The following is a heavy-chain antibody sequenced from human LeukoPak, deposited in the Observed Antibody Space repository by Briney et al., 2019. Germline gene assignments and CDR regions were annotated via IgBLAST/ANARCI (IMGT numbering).Heavy chain of an antibody. CDR3: AKDEGSSSGFYTTFDY. D-gene: IGHD6-19*01. CDR2: ISGSGGST. Sequence: PGGSLRLSCAASGFTLRSYAMSWVRQAPGKGLEWVSSISGSGGSTYYADSVKGRFTISRDNSKNTLYLQMNSLRAEDTALYYCAKDEGSSSGFYTTFDYWGQGTLVTVSS. J-gene: IGHJ4*02. V-gene: IGHV3-23*01. CDR1: GFTLRSYA.